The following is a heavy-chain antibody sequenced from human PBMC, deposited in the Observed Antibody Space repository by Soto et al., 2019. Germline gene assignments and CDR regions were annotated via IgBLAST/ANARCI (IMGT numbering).Heavy chain of an antibody. CDR3: AIRWPHYGLDV. D-gene: IGHD6-13*01. J-gene: IGHJ6*02. CDR2: INHSGST. V-gene: IGHV4-34*02. Sequence: QVQLQQWGAGLLKPSETLSLTCDVYGGSFSIYYCSWIRQPPGKGLEWIGEINHSGSTNYNPSLKSRVTISVDTSKNQFSLKVNSVTAADTAVYYCAIRWPHYGLDVWGQGTTVTVSS. CDR1: GGSFSIYY.